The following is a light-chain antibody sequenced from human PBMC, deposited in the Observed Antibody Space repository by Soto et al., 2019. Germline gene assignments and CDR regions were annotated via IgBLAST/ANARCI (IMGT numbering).Light chain of an antibody. CDR1: GGDVGRYDL. Sequence: QSALTQPASVSGSPGQSITISCAGSGGDVGRYDLVSWYQQIPGKAPKLIIFEVNRRPSGVSDRFSGSKSGNTASLTISGLQAEDEADFFCCSYAGSGTWVFGGGTKVTVL. V-gene: IGLV2-23*02. CDR3: CSYAGSGTWV. CDR2: EVN. J-gene: IGLJ3*02.